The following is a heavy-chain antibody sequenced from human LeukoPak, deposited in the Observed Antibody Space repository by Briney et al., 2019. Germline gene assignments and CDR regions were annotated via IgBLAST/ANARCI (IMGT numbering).Heavy chain of an antibody. Sequence: GASVKVSCKASGYTFTSYGISWVRQAPGQGLEWMGWISAYNGNTNYAQKLQGRVTMTTDTSTSTAYMELRNLRSDDTAVYYCAREPYDFWSGYYFLYGMDVWGQGTTVTVSS. V-gene: IGHV1-18*01. CDR1: GYTFTSYG. J-gene: IGHJ6*02. CDR3: AREPYDFWSGYYFLYGMDV. CDR2: ISAYNGNT. D-gene: IGHD3-3*01.